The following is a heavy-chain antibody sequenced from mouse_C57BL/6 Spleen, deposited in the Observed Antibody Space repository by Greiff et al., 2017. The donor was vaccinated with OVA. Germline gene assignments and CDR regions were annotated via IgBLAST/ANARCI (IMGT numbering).Heavy chain of an antibody. D-gene: IGHD2-5*01. CDR3: ARHYSNYAMDY. V-gene: IGHV1-81*01. J-gene: IGHJ4*01. CDR1: GYTFTSYG. Sequence: VQLQESGAELARPGASVKLSCKASGYTFTSYGISWVKQRTGQGLEWIGEIYPRSGNTYYNEKFKGKATLTADKSSSTAYMELRSLTSEDSAVYFCARHYSNYAMDYWGQGTSVTVSS. CDR2: IYPRSGNT.